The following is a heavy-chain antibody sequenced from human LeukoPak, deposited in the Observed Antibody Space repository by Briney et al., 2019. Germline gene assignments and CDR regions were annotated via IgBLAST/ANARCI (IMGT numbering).Heavy chain of an antibody. J-gene: IGHJ4*02. CDR2: ISDDGSYT. CDR3: ASFGISWRSSY. V-gene: IGHV3-74*01. CDR1: GFSFSSHW. D-gene: IGHD2-21*01. Sequence: GGSLRLSCAASGFSFSSHWVHWVRQAPGKGLVWVSRISDDGSYTSNVDSVKGRFTISRDNVNNMLYLHMNSLRAEDTAVYYCASFGISWRSSYWGRGTLVTVSS.